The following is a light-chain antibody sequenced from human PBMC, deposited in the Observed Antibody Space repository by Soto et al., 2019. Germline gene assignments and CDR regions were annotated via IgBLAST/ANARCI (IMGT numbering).Light chain of an antibody. J-gene: IGLJ1*01. CDR1: SSDVGAYIF. V-gene: IGLV2-8*01. CDR3: VSFAGGTYV. CDR2: DVN. Sequence: QSVLTQPPSASGSPGQSVTISCTGTSSDVGAYIFVSWYQQHPGKAPKLMVYDVNRRPPGVPDRFFGSKSGNTASLNVSGLQAEDEADYYCVSFAGGTYVFGNGTKVTVL.